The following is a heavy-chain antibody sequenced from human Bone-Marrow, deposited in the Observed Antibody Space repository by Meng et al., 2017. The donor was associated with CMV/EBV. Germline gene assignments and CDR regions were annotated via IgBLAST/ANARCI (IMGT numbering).Heavy chain of an antibody. CDR2: INSDGYST. J-gene: IGHJ4*02. Sequence: GESLKISCAASGFTFSSYWLHWVRQAPGKGLVWVSRINSDGYSTDYADSVEGRFTISRDNAKNTLYLQMNSLRAEDTAVYYCARDPHFGALDYWGQGTLVTVAS. V-gene: IGHV3-74*01. D-gene: IGHD3-10*01. CDR3: ARDPHFGALDY. CDR1: GFTFSSYW.